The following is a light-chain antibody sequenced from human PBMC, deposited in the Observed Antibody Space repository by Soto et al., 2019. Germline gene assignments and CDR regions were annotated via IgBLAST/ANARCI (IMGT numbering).Light chain of an antibody. Sequence: VLTQSPDTLSLSPGATAILSCRASQTIDTYSAWYQLKPGQRPRLLIYGASSRALGIPDRFIGSGSGTNFTITIHRLEPEDFAGYLCQHYASSPITSGQGTRLEIK. J-gene: IGKJ5*01. V-gene: IGKV3-20*01. CDR1: QTIDTY. CDR2: GAS. CDR3: QHYASSPIT.